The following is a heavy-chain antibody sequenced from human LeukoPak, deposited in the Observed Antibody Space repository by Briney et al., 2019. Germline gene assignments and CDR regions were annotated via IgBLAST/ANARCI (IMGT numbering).Heavy chain of an antibody. CDR3: ARPSPLVGGAFDI. Sequence: PGRSLRLSCAASGFTFSSYWMSWVRQAPGKGLEWVANIKQDGSEKYYVDSVKGRFTISRDNAKNSLYLQMNSLRAEDTAVYYCARPSPLVGGAFDIWGQGTMVTVSS. D-gene: IGHD6-6*01. J-gene: IGHJ3*02. CDR2: IKQDGSEK. CDR1: GFTFSSYW. V-gene: IGHV3-7*01.